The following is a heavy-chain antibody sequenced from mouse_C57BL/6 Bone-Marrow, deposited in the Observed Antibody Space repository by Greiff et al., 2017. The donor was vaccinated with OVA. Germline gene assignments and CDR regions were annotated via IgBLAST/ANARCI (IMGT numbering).Heavy chain of an antibody. CDR1: GFTFSDYY. Sequence: EVHLVESEGGLVQPGSSMKLSCTASGFTFSDYYMAWVRQVPEKGLEWVANINYDGSSTYYLDSLKSRFIISRDNAKNILYLQMSSLKSEDTATYYCARDRQLRLQNAMDYWGQGTSVTVSS. J-gene: IGHJ4*01. V-gene: IGHV5-16*01. CDR3: ARDRQLRLQNAMDY. CDR2: INYDGSST. D-gene: IGHD3-2*02.